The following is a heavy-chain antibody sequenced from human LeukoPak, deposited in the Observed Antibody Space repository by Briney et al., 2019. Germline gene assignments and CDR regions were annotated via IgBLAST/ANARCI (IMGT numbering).Heavy chain of an antibody. J-gene: IGHJ4*02. CDR3: ARVGSYYFDY. D-gene: IGHD6-6*01. CDR2: VHYSGGT. CDR1: GGSISSCY. Sequence: SETLSLTCTVSGGSISSCYWSWIWQPPGRGLEWIGYVHYSGGTNYNPSLKSRVTISVDASNNQFSLKLSSVTAADTAVYYCARVGSYYFDYWGQEILVTVSS. V-gene: IGHV4-59*01.